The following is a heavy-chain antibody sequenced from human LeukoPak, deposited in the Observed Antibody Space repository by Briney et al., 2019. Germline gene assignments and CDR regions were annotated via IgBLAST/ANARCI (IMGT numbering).Heavy chain of an antibody. J-gene: IGHJ5*02. V-gene: IGHV1-24*01. CDR3: ATYYYGSGSYINWFDP. CDR1: GYTLTELS. CDR2: FDPEDGET. Sequence: ASAKVSCKVSGYTLTELSMHWVRQAPGKGLEWMGGFDPEDGETIYAQKFQGRVTMTEDTSTDTAYMELSSLRSEDTAVYYCATYYYGSGSYINWFDPWGQGTLVTVSS. D-gene: IGHD3-10*01.